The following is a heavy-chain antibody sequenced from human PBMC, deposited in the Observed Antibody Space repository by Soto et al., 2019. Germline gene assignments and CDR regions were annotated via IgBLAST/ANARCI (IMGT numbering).Heavy chain of an antibody. CDR2: INHSGST. CDR3: ASGMTTVTYNWFDP. D-gene: IGHD4-17*01. V-gene: IGHV4-34*01. CDR1: GGSFSGYY. Sequence: QVQLQQWGAGLLKPSETLSLTCAVYGGSFSGYYWSWIRQPPGKGLEWIGEINHSGSTNYNPSLKSRVTISVDTSKNQFSLKRSSVTAADTAVYYCASGMTTVTYNWFDPWGQGTLVTVSS. J-gene: IGHJ5*02.